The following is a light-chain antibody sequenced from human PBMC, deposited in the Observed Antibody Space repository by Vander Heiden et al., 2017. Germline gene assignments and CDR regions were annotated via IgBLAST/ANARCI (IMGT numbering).Light chain of an antibody. CDR3: QQPSNWPPFT. J-gene: IGKJ3*01. CDR2: DAS. V-gene: IGKV3-11*01. CDR1: QSVSSY. Sequence: EIVLTQSPATLSLSPGERATLSCRASQSVSSYLAWYQQKPGQAPRLLIYDASNRATGIPARFSGSGYGKDFTLTISSREPEDFAVYYCQQPSNWPPFTFGHGTKVDIK.